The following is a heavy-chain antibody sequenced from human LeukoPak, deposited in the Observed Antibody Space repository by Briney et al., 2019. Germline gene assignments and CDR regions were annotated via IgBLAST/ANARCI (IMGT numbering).Heavy chain of an antibody. Sequence: ASVKVSCKASGYTFTSYGISGVRQAPGQGLEWMGWISAYNGNTNYAQKLQGRVNMTTDTSTRTAYMELRSLRSDDTAVYYCARDSVLRWFRGGWFDPWGQGTLVTVSS. D-gene: IGHD3-10*01. CDR1: GYTFTSYG. J-gene: IGHJ5*02. V-gene: IGHV1-18*01. CDR2: ISAYNGNT. CDR3: ARDSVLRWFRGGWFDP.